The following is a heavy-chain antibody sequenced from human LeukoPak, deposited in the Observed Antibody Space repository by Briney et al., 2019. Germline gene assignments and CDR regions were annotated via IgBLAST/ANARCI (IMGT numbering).Heavy chain of an antibody. J-gene: IGHJ4*02. CDR1: GFTFSDYY. CDR3: ARVVSITIFGVVSGSHFDY. Sequence: PGGSLRLSCAASGFTFSDYYMSWIRQAPGKGLEWVSYISISSSYTNYADSVKGRFTISRDNAKNSLYLQMNSLRAEDTAVYYCARVVSITIFGVVSGSHFDYWGQGTLVTVSS. CDR2: ISISSSYT. D-gene: IGHD3-3*01. V-gene: IGHV3-11*06.